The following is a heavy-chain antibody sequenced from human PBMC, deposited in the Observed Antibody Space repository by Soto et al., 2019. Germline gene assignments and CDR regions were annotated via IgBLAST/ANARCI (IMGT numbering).Heavy chain of an antibody. V-gene: IGHV3-21*01. CDR3: ARGAGSGPRGYFQH. J-gene: IGHJ1*01. CDR2: ISSSSSYI. D-gene: IGHD6-19*01. CDR1: GFTFSSYS. Sequence: EVQLVESGGGLVKPGGSLRLSCAASGFTFSSYSMNWVRQAPGKGLEWVSSISSSSSYIYYADSVKGRFTISRDNAKNSLYLQMNSLRAEDTAVHYCARGAGSGPRGYFQHWGQGTLVTVSS.